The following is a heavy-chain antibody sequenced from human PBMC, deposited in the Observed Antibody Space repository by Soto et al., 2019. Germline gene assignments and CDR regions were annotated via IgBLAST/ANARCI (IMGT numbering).Heavy chain of an antibody. J-gene: IGHJ5*02. CDR2: ISGSGGDT. V-gene: IGHV3-23*01. Sequence: DVQLLESGGGLVQSGGSLRLSCAASGFVFTTYGMSWIRQAPGRGLEWVSTISGSGGDTDYADSVKGRFTISRDNSRNTVSLQMNTLRVDDTAVYYCAREGRLAVDNWFDPWGQGTLVTVSS. D-gene: IGHD6-19*01. CDR1: GFVFTTYG. CDR3: AREGRLAVDNWFDP.